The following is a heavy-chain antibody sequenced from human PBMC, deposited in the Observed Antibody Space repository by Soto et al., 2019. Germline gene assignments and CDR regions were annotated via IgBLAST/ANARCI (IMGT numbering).Heavy chain of an antibody. D-gene: IGHD3-3*01. CDR3: ARLRITIFGVVIKSGAFDI. V-gene: IGHV4-34*01. CDR2: INHSGST. J-gene: IGHJ3*02. CDR1: GGSFSGYY. Sequence: SETLSLTCAVYGGSFSGYYWSWIRQPPGKGLEWIGEINHSGSTNYNPSLKSRVTISVDTSKNQFSLKLSSVTAADTAVYYCARLRITIFGVVIKSGAFDIWGQGTMVTVSS.